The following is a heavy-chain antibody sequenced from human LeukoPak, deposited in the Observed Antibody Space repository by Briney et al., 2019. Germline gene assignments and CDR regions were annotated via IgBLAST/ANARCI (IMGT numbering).Heavy chain of an antibody. J-gene: IGHJ4*02. CDR2: IKQDGSEK. D-gene: IGHD3-22*01. V-gene: IGHV3-7*01. Sequence: GGSLRLSCAASGFTFSCYWMSWVRQAPGKGLEWVANIKQDGSEKYYVDSVKGRFTISRDNAKNSLYLQMNSLRAEDTAVYYCARATTYYYDSSGYYPFDYWGQGTLVTVSS. CDR1: GFTFSCYW. CDR3: ARATTYYYDSSGYYPFDY.